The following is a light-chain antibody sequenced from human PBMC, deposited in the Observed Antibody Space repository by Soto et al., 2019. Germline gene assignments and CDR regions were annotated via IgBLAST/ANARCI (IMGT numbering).Light chain of an antibody. J-gene: IGKJ1*01. CDR3: QQYGRSPRT. V-gene: IGKV3-20*01. CDR1: QNVNSNY. CDR2: GAS. Sequence: ETVLTQSPGTLSLSPGERATLSCRASQNVNSNYLAWYQQKPGQAPRLLIYGASSRATGIPDRFSGSGSGTVFILTISRLEPDDFAVYYCQQYGRSPRTFGQGTKVEIK.